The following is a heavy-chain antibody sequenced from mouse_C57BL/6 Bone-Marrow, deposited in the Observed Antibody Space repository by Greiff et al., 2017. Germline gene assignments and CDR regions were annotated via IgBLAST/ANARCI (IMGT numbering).Heavy chain of an antibody. V-gene: IGHV1-81*01. D-gene: IGHD2-4*01. CDR1: GYTFTSYG. J-gene: IGHJ2*01. CDR3: ARWDDYDGGYFDY. CDR2: IYPRSGNN. Sequence: VQLQQSGAELARPGASVKLSCKASGYTFTSYGISWVKQRTGQGLEWIGEIYPRSGNNYYNEKFKGKATLTADKSSSTAYMELRNLTSEDSAVYFCARWDDYDGGYFDYGCQGTTLTVSA.